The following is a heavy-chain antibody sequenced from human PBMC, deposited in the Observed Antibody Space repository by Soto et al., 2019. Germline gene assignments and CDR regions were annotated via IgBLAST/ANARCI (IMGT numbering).Heavy chain of an antibody. CDR1: GGSISSYY. CDR3: AREGDDLGLN. V-gene: IGHV4-59*01. Sequence: SETLSLTCTVSGGSISSYYWSWIRQPPGKGLEWIGYIYYSGSTNYNPSLKSRVTISVDTSKNQFSLKLSSVTAADTAVYYCAREGDDLGLNWGQGTLVTVSS. D-gene: IGHD3-3*01. J-gene: IGHJ4*02. CDR2: IYYSGST.